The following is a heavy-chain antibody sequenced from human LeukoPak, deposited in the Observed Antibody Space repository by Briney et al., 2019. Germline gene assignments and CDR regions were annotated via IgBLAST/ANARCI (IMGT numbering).Heavy chain of an antibody. CDR1: GGSISSGGYY. V-gene: IGHV4-31*03. CDR3: ASYPYGPGSGVDY. Sequence: KTSETLSLACTVSGGSISSGGYYWSWIRQHPGKGLEWIGYIYYSGSTYYNPSLKSRVTISVDTSKNQFSLKLSSVTAADTAVYYCASYPYGPGSGVDYWGQGTLVTVSS. CDR2: IYYSGST. D-gene: IGHD3-10*01. J-gene: IGHJ4*02.